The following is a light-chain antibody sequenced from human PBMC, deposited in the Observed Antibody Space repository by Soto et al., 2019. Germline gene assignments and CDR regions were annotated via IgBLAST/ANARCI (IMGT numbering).Light chain of an antibody. Sequence: QSALTQPPSVSAAPGQRVTISCSGSNSNIENNYVSWYRQLPGTAPNLLIHEDNKRPSGIPDRFSGSKSGTSATLGITGLETGDEADYYCATWDSSLSGGVFGTGTKVTVL. V-gene: IGLV1-51*02. CDR1: NSNIENNY. J-gene: IGLJ1*01. CDR2: EDN. CDR3: ATWDSSLSGGV.